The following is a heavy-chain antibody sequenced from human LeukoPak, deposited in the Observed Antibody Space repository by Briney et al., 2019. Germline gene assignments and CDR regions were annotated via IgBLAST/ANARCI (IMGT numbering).Heavy chain of an antibody. CDR3: ARSERAYINHFDY. CDR1: GGSINDYY. Sequence: SETLSLTCTVSGGSINDYYWSWIRQPPGKGLEWIGYIYSSGGTNYNPSLKSRVTISVDTSKNQFSLKLSSVTAADTAVYYCARSERAYINHFDYWGQGALVTVSS. CDR2: IYSSGGT. V-gene: IGHV4-59*03. D-gene: IGHD1-14*01. J-gene: IGHJ4*02.